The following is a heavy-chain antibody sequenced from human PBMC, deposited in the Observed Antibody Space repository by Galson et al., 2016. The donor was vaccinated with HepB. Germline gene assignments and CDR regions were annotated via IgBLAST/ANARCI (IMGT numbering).Heavy chain of an antibody. D-gene: IGHD3-10*01. Sequence: SVKVSCKASGFTFTGYGISWVRQAPGQGLEWLGWIIVYDGNTNYAQNFQGRLTMTTDTSTSTAYLELRRLRYDDTAIYYCARDYGGTWFDYWGQGNQVTVSS. J-gene: IGHJ5*01. CDR3: ARDYGGTWFDY. CDR2: IIVYDGNT. CDR1: GFTFTGYG. V-gene: IGHV1-18*01.